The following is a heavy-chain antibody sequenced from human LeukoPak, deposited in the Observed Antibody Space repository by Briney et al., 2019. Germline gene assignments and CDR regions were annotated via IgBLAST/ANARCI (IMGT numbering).Heavy chain of an antibody. V-gene: IGHV3-23*01. CDR3: ARDHITIFGVVISDYFDY. D-gene: IGHD3-3*01. J-gene: IGHJ4*02. Sequence: GGSLRLSCAASGFTFSSYAMNWVRQAPGKGLEWVSGISGSGGSTYYADSVKGRFTISRDNSKNTLYLQMNSLRAEDTAVYYCARDHITIFGVVISDYFDYWGQGTLVTVSS. CDR1: GFTFSSYA. CDR2: ISGSGGST.